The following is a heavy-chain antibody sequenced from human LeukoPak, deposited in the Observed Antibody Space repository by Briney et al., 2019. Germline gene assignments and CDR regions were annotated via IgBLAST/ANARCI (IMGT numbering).Heavy chain of an antibody. V-gene: IGHV3-7*01. CDR3: AKGGSTSPLYYYYYMDV. Sequence: GGSLRLSCAASGFTFSSYWMSWVRQAPGKGLEWVANIKQDGSEKYYVDSVKGRFTISRDNAKNSLYLQMNSLRAEDTAVYYCAKGGSTSPLYYYYYMDVWGKGTTVTISS. J-gene: IGHJ6*03. D-gene: IGHD2-2*01. CDR2: IKQDGSEK. CDR1: GFTFSSYW.